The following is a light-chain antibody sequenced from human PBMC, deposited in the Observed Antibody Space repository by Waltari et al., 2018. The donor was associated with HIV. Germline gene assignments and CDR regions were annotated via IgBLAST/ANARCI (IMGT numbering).Light chain of an antibody. J-gene: IGLJ2*01. V-gene: IGLV2-11*01. CDR3: CSYAGSYTLL. Sequence: QSALTPPRSVSGSPGQSVTIPCPGSCSAVRGYNDVSWYQQHSGKAPKLMIYDVSKRPSGVPDRFSGSKSGNTASLTISGLQAEDEADYYCCSYAGSYTLLFGGGTKLTVL. CDR2: DVS. CDR1: CSAVRGYND.